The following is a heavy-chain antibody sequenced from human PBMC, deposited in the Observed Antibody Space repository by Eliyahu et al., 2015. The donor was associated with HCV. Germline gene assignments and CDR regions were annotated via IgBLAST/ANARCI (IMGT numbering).Heavy chain of an antibody. CDR1: ALNISTNY. D-gene: IGHD3-22*01. CDR3: ARYYYDSSAYPFYFDY. CDR2: IYSDGTT. J-gene: IGHJ4*02. V-gene: IGHV3-66*01. Sequence: EVQLVESGGGLVQPGGSLRLSCAASALNISTNYMSWVRQAPGKGLEWVAVIYSDGTTYHADSVRGRFTISRDSSKNTLYLQMNSLRAEDTAVYYCARYYYDSSAYPFYFDYWGQGTLVTASS.